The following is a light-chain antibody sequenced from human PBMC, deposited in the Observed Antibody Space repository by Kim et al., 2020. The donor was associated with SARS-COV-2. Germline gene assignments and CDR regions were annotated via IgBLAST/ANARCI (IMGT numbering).Light chain of an antibody. CDR1: SIDIGTYNY. J-gene: IGLJ1*01. Sequence: QSALTQPASVSGSPRQSITISCTGTSIDIGTYNYVSWYQQHPGKVPKLLIYNVSDRPSGVSTRFSGSKSGTTASLTISGLQAEDEADYYCSSYTTTSTHVFGSGTKVTVL. V-gene: IGLV2-14*03. CDR2: NVS. CDR3: SSYTTTSTHV.